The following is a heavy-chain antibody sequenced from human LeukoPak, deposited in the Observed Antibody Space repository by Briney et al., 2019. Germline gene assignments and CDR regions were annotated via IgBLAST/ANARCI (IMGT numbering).Heavy chain of an antibody. CDR3: ARSCSGGSCYNNWFDP. J-gene: IGHJ5*02. CDR1: GYSFTSYW. D-gene: IGHD2-15*01. Sequence: GESLKISCKGSGYSFTSYWIGWGRPMPGKGLGWMGIIYPGDSDTRYSPSFEGQVNVSADKSITTAYLQWSSLKASDTAMYYCARSCSGGSCYNNWFDPWGQGTLVTVSS. CDR2: IYPGDSDT. V-gene: IGHV5-51*01.